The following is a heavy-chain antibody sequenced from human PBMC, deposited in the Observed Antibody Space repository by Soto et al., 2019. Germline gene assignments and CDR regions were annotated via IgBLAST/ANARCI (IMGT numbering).Heavy chain of an antibody. CDR1: GFTFSTYA. CDR2: IGGGGVTT. V-gene: IGHV3-23*01. D-gene: IGHD3-22*01. J-gene: IGHJ4*02. CDR3: ATGPLYYYDTSGYIDY. Sequence: EVQLLESGGGLGQPGGSLRLSCAASGFTFSTYAMSWGRQAPGKGLEWVSAIGGGGVTTYYTNSVKGRFTISRDNSKNTVYLQMDSLRAEDTAVYYCATGPLYYYDTSGYIDYWGQGTLVTVSS.